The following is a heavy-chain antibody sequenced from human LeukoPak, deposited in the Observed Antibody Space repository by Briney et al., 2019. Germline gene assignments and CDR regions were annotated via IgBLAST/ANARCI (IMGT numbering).Heavy chain of an antibody. CDR2: IYYSGST. Sequence: GSLRLSCAASGFTFSDYYMNWVRQAPGKGLEWIGSIYYSGSTYYNPSLKSRVTISVDTSKNQFSLKLSSVTAADTAVYYCARHGGYCSGGSCYSVDYWGQGTLVTVSS. CDR1: GFTFSDYY. V-gene: IGHV4-39*01. D-gene: IGHD2-15*01. CDR3: ARHGGYCSGGSCYSVDY. J-gene: IGHJ4*02.